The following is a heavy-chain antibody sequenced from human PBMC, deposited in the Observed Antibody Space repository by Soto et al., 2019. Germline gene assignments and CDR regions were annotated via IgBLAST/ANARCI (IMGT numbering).Heavy chain of an antibody. Sequence: GGSLRLSCAASGFTFSTYAMSWVRQAPGKGLEWVSSISGTGGSTYYADSVKGRFTISRDKSRNTLYLQMNSLRAEDTAVYYCARLYDSSGYYPYGMDVWGQGTTVTVS. D-gene: IGHD3-22*01. CDR3: ARLYDSSGYYPYGMDV. CDR2: ISGTGGST. V-gene: IGHV3-23*01. J-gene: IGHJ6*02. CDR1: GFTFSTYA.